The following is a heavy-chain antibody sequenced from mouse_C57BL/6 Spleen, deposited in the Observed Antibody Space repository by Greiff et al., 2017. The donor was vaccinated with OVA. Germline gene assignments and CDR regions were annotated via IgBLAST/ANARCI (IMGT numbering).Heavy chain of an antibody. CDR2: IWSDGST. Sequence: QVQLQQSGPGLVAPSQSLSITCTVSGFSLTSYGVHWVRQPPGKGLEWLVVIWSDGSTTYNSALKSRLSISKDNSKSQVFLKMNSLQTDDTAMYYCARHYYGSSYAAMDYWGQGTSVTVSS. CDR1: GFSLTSYG. CDR3: ARHYYGSSYAAMDY. D-gene: IGHD1-1*01. J-gene: IGHJ4*01. V-gene: IGHV2-6-1*01.